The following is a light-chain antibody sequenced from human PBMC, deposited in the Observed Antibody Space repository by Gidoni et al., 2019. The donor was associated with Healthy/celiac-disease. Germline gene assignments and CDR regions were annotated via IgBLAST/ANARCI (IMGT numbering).Light chain of an antibody. V-gene: IGKV1-13*02. CDR3: QQFNSYLLP. Sequence: AIQLTQSPSSLSASVGDRVTITCRASQGISSAVAWYQQKPGKAPKLLIYDASSLESGVPSRFRGRGSGTDFTLTISSLQPEDFATYYCQQFNSYLLPFGGGTKVEIK. J-gene: IGKJ4*01. CDR2: DAS. CDR1: QGISSA.